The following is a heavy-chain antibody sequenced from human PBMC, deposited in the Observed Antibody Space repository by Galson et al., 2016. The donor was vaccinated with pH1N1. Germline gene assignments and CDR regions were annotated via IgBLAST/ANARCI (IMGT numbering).Heavy chain of an antibody. Sequence: SLRLSCAASGFTVSSNYMSWVRQAPGKGLEWVSIVYSGGNTYYADFVKGRFTISRDNSNNTLYLQMNSLRAEDTAVYYCARVWSYDFWSGVGDFYFDYWGQGILVTVSS. CDR3: ARVWSYDFWSGVGDFYFDY. D-gene: IGHD3-3*01. CDR1: GFTVSSNY. J-gene: IGHJ4*02. CDR2: VYSGGNT. V-gene: IGHV3-53*05.